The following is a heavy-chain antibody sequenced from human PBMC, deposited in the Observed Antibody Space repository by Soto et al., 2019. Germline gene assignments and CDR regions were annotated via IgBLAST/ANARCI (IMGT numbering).Heavy chain of an antibody. CDR3: ARGDSTVTSPPGGFDY. J-gene: IGHJ4*02. CDR2: IYYSGST. CDR1: GGSIRSYY. D-gene: IGHD4-17*01. V-gene: IGHV4-59*01. Sequence: SETLSLTCTVSGGSIRSYYWSWIRQPPGKGLEWIGYIYYSGSTNYNPSLKSRVTISVDTSKNQFSLKLSSVTAADTAVYYCARGDSTVTSPPGGFDYWGQGTLVTVSS.